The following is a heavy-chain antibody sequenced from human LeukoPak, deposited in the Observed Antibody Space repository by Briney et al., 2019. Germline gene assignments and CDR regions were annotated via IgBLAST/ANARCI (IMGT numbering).Heavy chain of an antibody. J-gene: IGHJ4*02. CDR3: AKEPHSSSWADSYFDY. CDR2: ISGSGGST. CDR1: GFTFSSYA. Sequence: GGSLRLSCAASGFTFSSYAMSWVRQAPGKGLEWVSAISGSGGSTYYADSAKGRFTISRDNSKNTLYLQMNSLRAEDTAVYYCAKEPHSSSWADSYFDYWGQGTLVTVSS. D-gene: IGHD6-13*01. V-gene: IGHV3-23*01.